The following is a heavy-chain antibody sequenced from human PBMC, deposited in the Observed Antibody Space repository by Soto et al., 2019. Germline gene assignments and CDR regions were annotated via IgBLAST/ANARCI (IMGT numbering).Heavy chain of an antibody. Sequence: GXSVKVSCKGFGYSFMKYGINWVREAPVQGLEWVGWISPYSGYTHSAQKFHGRLTLTTDTAASTAYMELRILRSADTALYYCAREASVLIPAAQPSRFDSWGQGTLVTVSS. V-gene: IGHV1-18*01. CDR3: AREASVLIPAAQPSRFDS. CDR2: ISPYSGYT. CDR1: GYSFMKYG. J-gene: IGHJ4*02. D-gene: IGHD2-2*01.